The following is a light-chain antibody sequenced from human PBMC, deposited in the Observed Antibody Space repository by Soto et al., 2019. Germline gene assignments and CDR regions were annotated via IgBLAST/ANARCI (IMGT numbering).Light chain of an antibody. Sequence: QSALTQPASVSGSPGQSITISCTGTSSDIGGSNYVSWYQQHPGKAPKLIIYEVTNRPSGVSDRFSGSKSDNTASLIISGLQAEDEAHYYCSSYAGSYNLGVFGGGTKLTVL. CDR1: SSDIGGSNY. CDR3: SSYAGSYNLGV. CDR2: EVT. J-gene: IGLJ3*02. V-gene: IGLV2-14*01.